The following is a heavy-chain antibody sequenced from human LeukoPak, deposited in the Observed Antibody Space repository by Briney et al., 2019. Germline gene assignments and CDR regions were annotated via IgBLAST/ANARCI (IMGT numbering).Heavy chain of an antibody. J-gene: IGHJ3*02. V-gene: IGHV4-59*01. D-gene: IGHD6-19*01. CDR2: IYYSGST. Sequence: SETLSLTCTVSGGSISSYYWSWIRQPPGKGLEWIGYIYYSGSTNYNPSLKSRVTISVDTSKNQFSLKLSSVTAADTAMYYCARDHSSGWYRGALDIWGQGTRLTVSS. CDR1: GGSISSYY. CDR3: ARDHSSGWYRGALDI.